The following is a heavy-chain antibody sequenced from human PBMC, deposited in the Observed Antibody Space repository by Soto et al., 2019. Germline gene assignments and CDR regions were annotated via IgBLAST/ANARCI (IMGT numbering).Heavy chain of an antibody. D-gene: IGHD2-15*01. V-gene: IGHV1-69*02. CDR2: IIPILGIA. CDR1: GVTFSSYT. J-gene: IGHJ4*02. CDR3: ARPIGYCSGGSCPLDFDY. Sequence: QVQLVQSGAEVKKPGSSVKVSCKASGVTFSSYTISWVRQAPGQGLEWMGRIIPILGIANYAQKFQGRVTITADKSTSTAYMELSSLRSEDTAVYYCARPIGYCSGGSCPLDFDYWGQGTLVTVSS.